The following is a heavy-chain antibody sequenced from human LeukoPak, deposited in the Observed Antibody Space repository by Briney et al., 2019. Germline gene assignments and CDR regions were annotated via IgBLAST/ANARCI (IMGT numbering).Heavy chain of an antibody. V-gene: IGHV3-11*05. CDR1: GFTFSDYH. J-gene: IGHJ4*02. CDR3: AKELTTERTPGVDS. CDR2: ITSTSSV. Sequence: PGGSLRLSCAASGFTFSDYHMSWIRQAPGKGLEWVSYITSTSSVSYADSVKGRFTISRDIAKNSLYLQVNSLRAEDTAVYFCAKELTTERTPGVDSWGQGTLVTVSS. D-gene: IGHD4-17*01.